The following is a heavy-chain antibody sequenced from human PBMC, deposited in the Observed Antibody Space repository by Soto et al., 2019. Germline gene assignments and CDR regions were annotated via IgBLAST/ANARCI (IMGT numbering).Heavy chain of an antibody. Sequence: SVKVSCKASGYTFTSYAMHWVRQAPGQGLEWMGRIIPILGIANYAQKFQGRVTITADKSTSTAYMELSSLRSEDTAVYYCARDDYGDYFDYWGQGTLVTVSS. D-gene: IGHD4-17*01. CDR3: ARDDYGDYFDY. J-gene: IGHJ4*02. CDR2: IIPILGIA. V-gene: IGHV1-69*04. CDR1: GYTFTSYA.